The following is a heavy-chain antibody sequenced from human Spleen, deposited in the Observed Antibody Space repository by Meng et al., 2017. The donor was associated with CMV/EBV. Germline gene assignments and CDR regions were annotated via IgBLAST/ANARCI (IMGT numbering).Heavy chain of an antibody. CDR1: GFTFSSYA. D-gene: IGHD3-3*01. Sequence: GSLKISCAASGFTFSSYAMSWVRQAPGKGLEWVSAISGSGGSTYYADSVKGRFTISRDNSKNTLYLQMNSLRAEDTAVYYCARAPGPHFDFGAPYYGMDVWGQGTTVTVSS. V-gene: IGHV3-23*01. CDR2: ISGSGGST. CDR3: ARAPGPHFDFGAPYYGMDV. J-gene: IGHJ6*02.